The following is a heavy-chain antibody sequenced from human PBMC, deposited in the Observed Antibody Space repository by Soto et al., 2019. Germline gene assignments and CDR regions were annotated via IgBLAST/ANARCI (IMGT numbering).Heavy chain of an antibody. CDR2: INHSGST. CDR3: ARGLGTYYYDSSGYYYGFDY. CDR1: GGSFSGYY. J-gene: IGHJ4*02. V-gene: IGHV4-34*01. Sequence: TSETLSLTCAVYGGSFSGYYWSWIRQPPGKGLEWIGEINHSGSTNYNPSLKSRVTISVDTSKNQFSLKLSSVTAADTAVYYCARGLGTYYYDSSGYYYGFDYWGQGTLVTVSS. D-gene: IGHD3-22*01.